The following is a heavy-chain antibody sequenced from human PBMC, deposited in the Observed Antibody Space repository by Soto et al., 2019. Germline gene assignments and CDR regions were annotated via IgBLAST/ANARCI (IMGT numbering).Heavy chain of an antibody. CDR3: ARGVAAAGNNWFDP. D-gene: IGHD6-13*01. CDR1: GFTFSSYA. J-gene: IGHJ5*02. Sequence: ESGEGLVQPGGSLRLSCAASGFTFSSYAMHWVRQAPGKGLEYVSAISSNGGSTYYADSVKGRFTISRDNSKNTLYLQMGSLRAEDMAVYYCARGVAAAGNNWFDPWGQGTLVTVSS. CDR2: ISSNGGST. V-gene: IGHV3-64*02.